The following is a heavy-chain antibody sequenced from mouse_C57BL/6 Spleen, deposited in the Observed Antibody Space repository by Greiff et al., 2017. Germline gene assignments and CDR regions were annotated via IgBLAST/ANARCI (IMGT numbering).Heavy chain of an antibody. V-gene: IGHV1-55*01. D-gene: IGHD2-5*01. CDR2: IYPGSGST. CDR1: GYTFTSYW. J-gene: IGHJ3*01. CDR3: ARRSYYSNYEDPSWFAY. Sequence: QVQLQQPGAELVKPGASVKMSCKASGYTFTSYWITWVKQRPGQGLEWIGDIYPGSGSTNYNEKFKSKATLTVDTSSSTAYMQLSSLTSEDSAVYYCARRSYYSNYEDPSWFAYWGQGTLVTVSA.